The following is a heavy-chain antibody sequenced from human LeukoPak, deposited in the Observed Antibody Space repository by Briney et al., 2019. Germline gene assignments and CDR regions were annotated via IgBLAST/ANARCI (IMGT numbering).Heavy chain of an antibody. CDR3: ARTAVTPGSSDAFDI. CDR1: GFTFSSYA. J-gene: IGHJ3*02. V-gene: IGHV3-53*01. D-gene: IGHD4-17*01. CDR2: IYDIGST. Sequence: GRSLRLSCAASGFTFSSYAMHWVRQAPGTGLEWVSIIYDIGSTYYADSVKGRFTISRDNSQNTLYLQLNSLRAEDTAVYYCARTAVTPGSSDAFDIWGQGTMVTVSS.